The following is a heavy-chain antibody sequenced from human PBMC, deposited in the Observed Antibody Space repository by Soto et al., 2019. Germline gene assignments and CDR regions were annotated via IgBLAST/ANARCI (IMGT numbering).Heavy chain of an antibody. Sequence: ASVKVSCKASGYTFTGYYMHWVRQAPGQGLEWMGWINPNSGGTNYAQKFQGWVTMTRDTSISTAYMELSRLRSDDTAVYYCAIDQYGGNSYAFDIWGQGTMVTVSS. CDR2: INPNSGGT. CDR3: AIDQYGGNSYAFDI. D-gene: IGHD2-15*01. CDR1: GYTFTGYY. V-gene: IGHV1-2*04. J-gene: IGHJ3*02.